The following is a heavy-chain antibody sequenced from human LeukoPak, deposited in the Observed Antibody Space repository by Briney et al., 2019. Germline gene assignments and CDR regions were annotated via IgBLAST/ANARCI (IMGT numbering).Heavy chain of an antibody. J-gene: IGHJ4*02. CDR1: GFTFDDYG. D-gene: IGHD2-21*02. CDR2: ISSSSSYI. V-gene: IGHV3-21*01. CDR3: ARDFSGGDSL. Sequence: GGSLRLSCAASGFTFDDYGLSWVRQAPGKGLEWVSSISSSSSYIYYADSVKGRFTISRDNAKNSLYLQMNSLRAEDTAVYYCARDFSGGDSLWGQGTLVTVSS.